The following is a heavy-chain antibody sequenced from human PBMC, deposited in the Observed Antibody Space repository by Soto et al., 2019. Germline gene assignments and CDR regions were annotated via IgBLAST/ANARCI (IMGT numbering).Heavy chain of an antibody. Sequence: SETLSLTCAVYGGSFSGYYWSWIRQPPGKGLEWIGEINHSGSTNYNPSLKSRVTISVDTSKNQFSLKLSSVTAADTAVYYCARGVVVAATGYYYYYMDVWGKGTTVTVSS. CDR1: GGSFSGYY. CDR3: ARGVVVAATGYYYYYMDV. D-gene: IGHD2-15*01. V-gene: IGHV4-34*01. J-gene: IGHJ6*03. CDR2: INHSGST.